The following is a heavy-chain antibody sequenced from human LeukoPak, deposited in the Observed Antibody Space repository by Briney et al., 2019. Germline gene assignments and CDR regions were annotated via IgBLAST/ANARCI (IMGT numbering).Heavy chain of an antibody. CDR3: SRVPLWFGELSSSGYYFDY. Sequence: GGSLRLSCTASGFTFGDYAMSWVRQAPGKGLEWVGFIRSTGYGGTTEYAASVKGRFAISRDDSKSIAYLQMNSLKTEDTAVYYCSRVPLWFGELSSSGYYFDYWGQGTLVTVSP. CDR1: GFTFGDYA. J-gene: IGHJ4*02. D-gene: IGHD3-10*01. V-gene: IGHV3-49*04. CDR2: IRSTGYGGTT.